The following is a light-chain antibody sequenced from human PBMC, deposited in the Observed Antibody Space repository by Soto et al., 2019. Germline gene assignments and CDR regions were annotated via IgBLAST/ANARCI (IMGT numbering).Light chain of an antibody. CDR2: DVS. CDR1: SSDVGGYNY. V-gene: IGLV2-14*01. J-gene: IGLJ1*01. CDR3: SSYTSSSTLLYV. Sequence: QPLLTQPASVSGSPGQSITLSCTGTSSDVGGYNYVSWYQQHPGKAPKLMIYDVSNRPSGVSNRFSGSKSGNTASLTISGLQAEDEADYYCSSYTSSSTLLYVFGTGTKVTVL.